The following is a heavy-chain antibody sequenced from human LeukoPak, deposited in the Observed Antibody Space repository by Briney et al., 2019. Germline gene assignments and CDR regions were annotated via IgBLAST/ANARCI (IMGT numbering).Heavy chain of an antibody. CDR2: SYYKVST. J-gene: IGHJ4*02. D-gene: IGHD6-6*01. CDR1: VGPISNHY. Sequence: SETLSLTCSVSVGPISNHYWSWIRQSPEKGLEWIGYSYYKVSTSYNPSLRSQVTISVDTSKNQCSLKLSSVTAADTAVYFCVGGKYSSSYFDYWGQGTLVTVSS. CDR3: VGGKYSSSYFDY. V-gene: IGHV4-59*03.